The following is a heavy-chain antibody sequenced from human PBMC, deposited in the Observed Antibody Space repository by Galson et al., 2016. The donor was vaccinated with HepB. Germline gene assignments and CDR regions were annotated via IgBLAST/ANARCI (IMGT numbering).Heavy chain of an antibody. V-gene: IGHV3-30*18. Sequence: SLRLSCAASGFTFRSFGMHWVRQAPGKGLEWVSFISYDGSNKFYADSVKGRFTISRDNSNNTLYLQMNSLRPEDTALYYCAKIKGELLQVRPVHHWGQGTLVTVSS. CDR1: GFTFRSFG. CDR2: ISYDGSNK. D-gene: IGHD1-26*01. CDR3: AKIKGELLQVRPVHH. J-gene: IGHJ1*01.